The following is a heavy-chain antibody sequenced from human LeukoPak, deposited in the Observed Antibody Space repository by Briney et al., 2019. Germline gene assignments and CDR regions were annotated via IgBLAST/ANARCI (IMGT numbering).Heavy chain of an antibody. J-gene: IGHJ4*02. Sequence: GGSLRLSCAASGFTFSSYGMHWVRQAPGKGLEWVAFIRYDGSNKYYVDSVKGRFTISRDNSKNTLYLQINSLRAEDTAVYYCALGDSSGYYQRRVDYWGQGTLVTVSS. CDR2: IRYDGSNK. CDR3: ALGDSSGYYQRRVDY. V-gene: IGHV3-30*02. CDR1: GFTFSSYG. D-gene: IGHD3-22*01.